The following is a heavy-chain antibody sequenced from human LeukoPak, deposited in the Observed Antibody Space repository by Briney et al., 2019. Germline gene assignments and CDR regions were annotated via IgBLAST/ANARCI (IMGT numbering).Heavy chain of an antibody. CDR3: ARANFLYCSSSTCLFDY. Sequence: GASVTVSCKASGYTFTDYYMHWVRQAPGQGFEWMGWINPNDGDTNYAQKFQGRVTMTRDTSISTAHMEVSRLRSGDTAVYYCARANFLYCSSSTCLFDYWGQGTLVTVSS. CDR1: GYTFTDYY. D-gene: IGHD2-2*01. CDR2: INPNDGDT. J-gene: IGHJ4*02. V-gene: IGHV1-2*02.